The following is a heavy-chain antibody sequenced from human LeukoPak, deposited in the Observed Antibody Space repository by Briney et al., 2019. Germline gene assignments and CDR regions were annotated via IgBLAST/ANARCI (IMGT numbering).Heavy chain of an antibody. Sequence: ASVKVSCKASGYTFTGYYMHWVRQAPGQGLEWMGGFDPEDGETIYAQKFQGRVTMTEDTSIDTAYMELSSLRSEDTAVCYCATPIYSYDSREAFDYWGQGTLVTVSS. CDR3: ATPIYSYDSREAFDY. V-gene: IGHV1-24*01. J-gene: IGHJ4*02. CDR1: GYTFTGYY. D-gene: IGHD3-22*01. CDR2: FDPEDGET.